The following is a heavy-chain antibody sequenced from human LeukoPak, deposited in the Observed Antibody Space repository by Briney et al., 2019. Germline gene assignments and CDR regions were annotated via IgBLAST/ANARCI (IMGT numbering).Heavy chain of an antibody. CDR1: GFNFGDYA. V-gene: IGHV3-74*01. Sequence: GGSLRLSCTASGFNFGDYAMGWFRQAPGKGLEWVSRINTDGSSTNYADSVKGRFTIYRDNAKSTLYLQMNSLRAEDTAVYYCARVLSSPPNYYYMDVWGKGTTVTVSS. D-gene: IGHD6-13*01. CDR3: ARVLSSPPNYYYMDV. CDR2: INTDGSST. J-gene: IGHJ6*03.